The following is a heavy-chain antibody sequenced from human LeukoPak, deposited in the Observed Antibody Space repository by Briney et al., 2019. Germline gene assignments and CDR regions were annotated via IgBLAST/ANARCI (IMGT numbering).Heavy chain of an antibody. J-gene: IGHJ4*02. CDR1: GYTFTGYY. CDR3: ARGHIRPPGVVIAIYDY. V-gene: IGHV1-2*02. D-gene: IGHD2-21*01. Sequence: ASVKVSCKASGYTFTGYYMHWVRQAPGQGLGWMGWINPNSGGTNYAQTFQGRVTMTRDTSISTPYMVMSRLRSDDTAVYYGARGHIRPPGVVIAIYDYWGQGTLVTVSS. CDR2: INPNSGGT.